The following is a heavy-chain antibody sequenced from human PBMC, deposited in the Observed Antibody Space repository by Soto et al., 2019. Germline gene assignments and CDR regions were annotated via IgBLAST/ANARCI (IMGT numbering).Heavy chain of an antibody. D-gene: IGHD4-17*01. CDR3: AKYYGGNSLYFDY. J-gene: IGHJ4*02. CDR2: ISVSGGST. Sequence: GGSLRLSCAASGFTFRSYAISWGRQAPGKWLEWVSAISVSGGSTYYADSVKGRFTITRDNSKNTLYLQMNSLRADDTALYYCAKYYGGNSLYFDYWGQGTMVTVSS. V-gene: IGHV3-23*01. CDR1: GFTFRSYA.